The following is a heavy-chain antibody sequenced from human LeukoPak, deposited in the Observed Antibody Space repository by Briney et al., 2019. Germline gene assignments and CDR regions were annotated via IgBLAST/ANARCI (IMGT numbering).Heavy chain of an antibody. J-gene: IGHJ3*02. Sequence: PSETLSLTCTVSGGSISSYYWSWIRQPAGKGLEWIGRIYTSGSTNYNPSLKSRVTMSVDTSKSQFSLKLSSVTAADTAVYYCARGLAVTKGDAFDIWGQGTMVTVSS. CDR1: GGSISSYY. V-gene: IGHV4-4*07. CDR2: IYTSGST. D-gene: IGHD2-21*02. CDR3: ARGLAVTKGDAFDI.